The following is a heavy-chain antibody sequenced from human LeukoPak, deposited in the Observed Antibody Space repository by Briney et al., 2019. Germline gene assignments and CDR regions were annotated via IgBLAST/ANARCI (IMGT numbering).Heavy chain of an antibody. Sequence: ASVKVSCKASGGTFSSYAISWVRQAPGQGLEWMGGIIPIFGTANYAQKFQGRVTITTDESTNTAYMELSSLRSEDTAVYYCARRNPHDDFWSGYSRGPYYYYYMDVWGKGTTVTVSS. CDR2: IIPIFGTA. J-gene: IGHJ6*03. CDR3: ARRNPHDDFWSGYSRGPYYYYYMDV. D-gene: IGHD3-3*01. V-gene: IGHV1-69*05. CDR1: GGTFSSYA.